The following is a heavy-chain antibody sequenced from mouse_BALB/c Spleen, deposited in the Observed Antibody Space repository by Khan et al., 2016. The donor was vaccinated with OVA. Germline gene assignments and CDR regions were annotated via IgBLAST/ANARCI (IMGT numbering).Heavy chain of an antibody. D-gene: IGHD2-14*01. CDR3: ARGYDFCAY. CDR1: GYSFTDYY. V-gene: IGHV1-26*01. Sequence: VQLQQSGPDLVKTGASVKISCKASGYSFTDYYMNWVKLSHGKSLECIGRINPNTDNTNYNQKFKGKAILTVDTSSSTAYLELSSLTSEDSAGEFGARGYDFCAYWGQGTLVTVSA. J-gene: IGHJ3*01. CDR2: INPNTDNT.